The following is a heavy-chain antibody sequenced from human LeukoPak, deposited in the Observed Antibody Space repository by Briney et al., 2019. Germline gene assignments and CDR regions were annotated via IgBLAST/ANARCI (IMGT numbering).Heavy chain of an antibody. Sequence: QPGRSLRLSCAASGFTFSRSAVHWVRQAPGKGLEWVAVISHDGGNTDYTDSVKGRFTISRDNSKNTLYLQMNSLRAEDTAVYYCAKEMKPWMHFDYWGQGTLVTVSS. CDR3: AKEMKPWMHFDY. D-gene: IGHD5-12*01. J-gene: IGHJ4*02. CDR2: ISHDGGNT. V-gene: IGHV3-30*18. CDR1: GFTFSRSA.